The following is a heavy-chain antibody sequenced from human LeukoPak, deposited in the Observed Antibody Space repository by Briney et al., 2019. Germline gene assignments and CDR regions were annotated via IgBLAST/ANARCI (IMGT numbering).Heavy chain of an antibody. D-gene: IGHD3-10*01. V-gene: IGHV4-59*08. J-gene: IGHJ4*02. CDR1: GGSISSYY. CDR3: ARSYGSGNDY. CDR2: IYYSGST. Sequence: SETLSLTCTVSGGSISSYYWSWIRQPPGKGLEWIGYIYYSGSTNYNPSLKSRVTISVDTSKNQFSLKLSSVTAADTAVYYCARSYGSGNDYWGQGTLFTVSS.